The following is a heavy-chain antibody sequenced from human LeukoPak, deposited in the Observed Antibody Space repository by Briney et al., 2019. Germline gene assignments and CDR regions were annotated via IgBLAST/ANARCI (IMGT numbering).Heavy chain of an antibody. V-gene: IGHV4-39*01. CDR1: GGSISTSSYY. CDR2: IYYSGST. D-gene: IGHD3-22*01. J-gene: IGHJ4*02. CDR3: ARQDDYYDSSGVRGGYFDY. Sequence: SSETLSLTCTVSGGSISTSSYYWGWIRQPPGEGLEWIASIYYSGSTHYNPSLRSRVPISAGMSKNQFSLKLTSVTAADTAVYFCARQDDYYDSSGVRGGYFDYWGQGTLVTVSS.